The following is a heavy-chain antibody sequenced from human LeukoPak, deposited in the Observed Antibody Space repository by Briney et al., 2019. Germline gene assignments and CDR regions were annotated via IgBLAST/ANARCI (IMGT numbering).Heavy chain of an antibody. CDR2: ISAYNGNT. CDR1: GYTFTNYR. D-gene: IGHD3-22*01. Sequence: ASVKVSCKASGYTFTNYRINWVRQAPGQGLEWMGWISAYNGNTNYVEKLQGRVTMTTDTSTSTAYMELRSLRSEDTAVYYCATGPYDSSGYYFFDYWGQGTLVTVSS. J-gene: IGHJ4*02. CDR3: ATGPYDSSGYYFFDY. V-gene: IGHV1-18*01.